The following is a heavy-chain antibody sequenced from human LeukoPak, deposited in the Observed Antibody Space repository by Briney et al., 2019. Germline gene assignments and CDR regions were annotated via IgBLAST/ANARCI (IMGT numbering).Heavy chain of an antibody. D-gene: IGHD3-9*01. CDR3: STETSRFFDWSLSY. J-gene: IGHJ4*02. CDR2: FDPDDGET. Sequence: ASVNVSCKVSGYTLSELSMDWVRQAPGKGLEWMGGFDPDDGETTYAQKFKGRLTMKEDRSTYTAYMELSSLEPEDTAMYYCSTETSRFFDWSLSYWGQGTLVTVS. CDR1: GYTLSELS. V-gene: IGHV1-24*01.